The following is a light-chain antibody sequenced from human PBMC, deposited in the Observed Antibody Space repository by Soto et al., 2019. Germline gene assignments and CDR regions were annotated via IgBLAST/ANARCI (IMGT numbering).Light chain of an antibody. Sequence: EIVLTQSPGTLSLCPGERATLTCRASQSVSRTYLTWYQHKPGQAPRLLVFDVSTRATGIPDRFSGSGSGTDFTLTISRLEPEDFAVYYCQQYITSPPRLTFGGGTRVEMK. J-gene: IGKJ4*01. V-gene: IGKV3-20*01. CDR2: DVS. CDR1: QSVSRTY. CDR3: QQYITSPPRLT.